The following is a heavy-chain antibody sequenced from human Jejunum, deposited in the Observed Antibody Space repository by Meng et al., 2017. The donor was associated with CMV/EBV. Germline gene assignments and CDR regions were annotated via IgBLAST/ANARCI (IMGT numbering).Heavy chain of an antibody. CDR3: ARDAAYCDGGGCYSAYYFDY. V-gene: IGHV3-74*01. CDR1: G. CDR2: SEGDGSDT. J-gene: IGHJ4*02. Sequence: GMKWVRQAAGKGLVGVSRSEGDGSDTNYADYVKGRFTISRDNAKSTLFLEMNSLRVEDTAVYYCARDAAYCDGGGCYSAYYFDYWGQGALVTSPQ. D-gene: IGHD2-15*01.